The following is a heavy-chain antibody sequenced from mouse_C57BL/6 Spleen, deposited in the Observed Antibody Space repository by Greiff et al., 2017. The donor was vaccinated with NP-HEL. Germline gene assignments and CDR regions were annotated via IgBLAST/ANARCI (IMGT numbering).Heavy chain of an antibody. CDR2: ISGGGGNT. D-gene: IGHD3-3*01. J-gene: IGHJ2*01. Sequence: EVQRVESGGGLVKPGGSLKLSCAASGFTFSSYTMSWVRQTPEKRLEWVATISGGGGNTYYPDRVKGRFTISRDNAKNTLYLQMSSLRSEDTALYYCARRGWEDYFDYWGQGTTLTVSS. CDR3: ARRGWEDYFDY. CDR1: GFTFSSYT. V-gene: IGHV5-9*01.